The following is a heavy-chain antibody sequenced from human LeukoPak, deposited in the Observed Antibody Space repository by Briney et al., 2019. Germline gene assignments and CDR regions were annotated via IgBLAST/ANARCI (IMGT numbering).Heavy chain of an antibody. CDR1: GYTFTSHG. D-gene: IGHD3-22*01. J-gene: IGHJ4*02. CDR3: ARGGHDSSGYYYGDFDY. V-gene: IGHV1-18*01. Sequence: ASVKVSCKASGYTFTSHGISWVRQAPGQGLEWMGWISAYNGNTNYAQKLQGRVTMTTDKSTSTAYMELSSLRSEDTAVYYCARGGHDSSGYYYGDFDYWGQGTLVTVSS. CDR2: ISAYNGNT.